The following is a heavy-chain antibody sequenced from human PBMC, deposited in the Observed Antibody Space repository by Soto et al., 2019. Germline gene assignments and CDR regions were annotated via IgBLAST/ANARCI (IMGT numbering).Heavy chain of an antibody. J-gene: IGHJ4*02. D-gene: IGHD3-22*01. V-gene: IGHV4-39*01. CDR3: ARALVVVVIIDY. CDR2: IYYSGST. CDR1: GGSISSSSYY. Sequence: QLQLQESGPGLVKPSETLSLTCTVSGGSISSSSYYWGWIRQPPGKGLEWIGSIYYSGSTYYNPSLKSRVTISVDTSKNQFSLKLSSVTAADTAVYYCARALVVVVIIDYWGQGTLVTVSS.